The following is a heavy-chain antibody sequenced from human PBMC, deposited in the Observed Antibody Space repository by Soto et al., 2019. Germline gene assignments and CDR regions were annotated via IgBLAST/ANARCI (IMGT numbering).Heavy chain of an antibody. J-gene: IGHJ4*02. CDR1: GYTFTSYA. CDR3: ARGYCSSTSCFSPLDY. Sequence: QVRLVQSGAEVKKPGASVQVSCKASGYTFTSYAMHWVRQAPGQRLEWMGWINAGNGNTKYSQKFQGRVTITRDTAASTAYMELSSLRSEDTAVYYCARGYCSSTSCFSPLDYWGQGTLVTVSS. CDR2: INAGNGNT. V-gene: IGHV1-3*01. D-gene: IGHD2-2*01.